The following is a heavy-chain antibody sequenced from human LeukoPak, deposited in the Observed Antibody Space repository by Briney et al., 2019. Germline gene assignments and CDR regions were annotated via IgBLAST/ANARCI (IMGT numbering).Heavy chain of an antibody. CDR2: ISYDGSNK. Sequence: GGSLRLSCAASGFTFSSYAMHWVRQAPGKGLEWVAVISYDGSNKYYAGSVKGRFTISRDNSKNTLYLQMNSLRAEDTAVYYCVTYDWNDGYWGQGTLVTVSS. J-gene: IGHJ4*02. D-gene: IGHD1-20*01. V-gene: IGHV3-30-3*01. CDR1: GFTFSSYA. CDR3: VTYDWNDGY.